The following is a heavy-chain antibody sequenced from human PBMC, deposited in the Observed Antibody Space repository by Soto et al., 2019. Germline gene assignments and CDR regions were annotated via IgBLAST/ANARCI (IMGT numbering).Heavy chain of an antibody. Sequence: GGSRRLSCAASGFMFSNHGMHWVRQAPGKGLEWVAVIWSDGNNRYYADSVKGRFTISRDNSKNTLYLQMNSLRAEDTAVYYCVRGDNWNDEASDYWGQGTLVTVSS. J-gene: IGHJ4*02. D-gene: IGHD1-1*01. CDR1: GFMFSNHG. CDR2: IWSDGNNR. CDR3: VRGDNWNDEASDY. V-gene: IGHV3-33*01.